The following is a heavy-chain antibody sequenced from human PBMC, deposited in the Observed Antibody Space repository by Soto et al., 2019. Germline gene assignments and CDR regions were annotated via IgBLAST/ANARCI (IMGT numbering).Heavy chain of an antibody. V-gene: IGHV4-30-4*01. CDR3: ARDRVLTAPIPGPSLDYYYYYGMDV. J-gene: IGHJ6*02. Sequence: SETLSLTCTVSGGSISSGDYYWSWIRQPPGKGLEWIGYIYYSGSTYYNPSLKSRVTISVDTSKNQFSLKLSSVTAADTAVYYCARDRVLTAPIPGPSLDYYYYYGMDVWGQGTTVTVSS. CDR2: IYYSGST. CDR1: GGSISSGDYY. D-gene: IGHD2-21*02.